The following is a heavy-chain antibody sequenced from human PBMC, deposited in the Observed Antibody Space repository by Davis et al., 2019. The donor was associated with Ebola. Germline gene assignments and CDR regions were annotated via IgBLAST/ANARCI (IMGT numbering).Heavy chain of an antibody. CDR1: GASMTRDGSN. CDR3: AREASRYYDSRYFHQ. CDR2: IYYSGSA. J-gene: IGHJ1*01. Sequence: MPSETLSLTCNVSGASMTRDGSNWSWIRRNPGKGLEWIGFIYYSGSAYYNPSLKGRVRISIDTSKNQFSLQVNSVTAADTAIYYCAREASRYYDSRYFHQWGHGALVTVSS. D-gene: IGHD3-22*01. V-gene: IGHV4-31*03.